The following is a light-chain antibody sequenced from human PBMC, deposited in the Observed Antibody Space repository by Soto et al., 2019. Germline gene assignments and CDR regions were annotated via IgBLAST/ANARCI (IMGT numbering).Light chain of an antibody. CDR2: AAS. J-gene: IGKJ1*01. V-gene: IGKV1-5*01. CDR1: QSIGYW. CDR3: QKYNSYSKT. Sequence: DIQMTQSPSTLDASVGDRVTLTCRASQSIGYWLAWYQQKPGKAPNLLIYAASSLETGVPSRFSGSGSGTEFTLRISSLQPDDSASYYCQKYNSYSKTVGQGTKVDIK.